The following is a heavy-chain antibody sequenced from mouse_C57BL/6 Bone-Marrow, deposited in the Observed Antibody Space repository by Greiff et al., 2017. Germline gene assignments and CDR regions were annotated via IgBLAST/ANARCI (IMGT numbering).Heavy chain of an antibody. CDR2: IRSKSSNYAT. J-gene: IGHJ4*01. CDR3: VRQLRLVGLYYAMDY. CDR1: GFTFNTYA. D-gene: IGHD3-2*02. V-gene: IGHV10-3*01. Sequence: EVQLVESGGGLVQPKGSLKLSCAASGFTFNTYAMHWVRQAPGKGLEWVARIRSKSSNYATYYADSVKDRFTISRDDSQSMLYLQMNNLKTEDTAMYYCVRQLRLVGLYYAMDYWGQGTSVTVSS.